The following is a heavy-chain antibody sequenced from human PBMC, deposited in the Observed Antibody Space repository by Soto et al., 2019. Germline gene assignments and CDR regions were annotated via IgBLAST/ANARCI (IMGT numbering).Heavy chain of an antibody. V-gene: IGHV4-31*03. D-gene: IGHD6-6*01. CDR3: ARDLIYGFGSSFRSYFDY. J-gene: IGHJ4*02. CDR1: GGSISSGGYY. Sequence: QVQLQESGPGLVKPSQTLSLTCTVSGGSISSGGYYWSWIRQHPGKGLEWIGYIYYSGSTYYNPSLNSSVTISVDTSKNQYSLKLSSVTAADTAVYYCARDLIYGFGSSFRSYFDYWGQGTLVTVSS. CDR2: IYYSGST.